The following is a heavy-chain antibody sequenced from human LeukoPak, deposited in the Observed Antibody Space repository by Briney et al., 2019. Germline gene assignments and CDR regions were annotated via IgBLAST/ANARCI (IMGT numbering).Heavy chain of an antibody. J-gene: IGHJ4*02. V-gene: IGHV3-23*01. Sequence: GGSLRLSGAASGFTFSSYAMSWVRQAPGKGLEWVSAISGSGGSTYYADSVKGRFTISRDNSNNTLYLQMNSLRAEDTAEYYCAKYSVQLWDNFDYWGQGTLVTVSS. CDR2: ISGSGGST. CDR3: AKYSVQLWDNFDY. D-gene: IGHD5-18*01. CDR1: GFTFSSYA.